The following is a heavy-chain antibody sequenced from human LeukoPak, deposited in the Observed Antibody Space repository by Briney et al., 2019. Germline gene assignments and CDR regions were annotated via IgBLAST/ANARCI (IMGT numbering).Heavy chain of an antibody. CDR3: ARDVDSSSWYFFGYYYYYYMDV. D-gene: IGHD6-13*01. V-gene: IGHV1-18*01. Sequence: GASVKVSCKASGYTFTSYGISWVRQAPGQGLEWMGWISAYNGNTNYAQKLQGRVTMTTDTSTSTAYMELRSLRSDDTAVYYCARDVDSSSWYFFGYYYYYYMDVWGKGTTVTVSS. CDR2: ISAYNGNT. J-gene: IGHJ6*03. CDR1: GYTFTSYG.